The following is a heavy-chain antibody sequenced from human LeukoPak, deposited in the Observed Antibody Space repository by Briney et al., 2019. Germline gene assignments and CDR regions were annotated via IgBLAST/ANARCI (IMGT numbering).Heavy chain of an antibody. J-gene: IGHJ4*02. CDR1: GFKFSDYW. Sequence: GGSLRLSCVGSGFKFSDYWMTWVRQAPGKGLEWVANIKQDGSEKYYVDSVKGRFTISRDNAKNSLYLQMNSLRAEDTAVYYCARLIVGAIDYWGQGTLVTVSS. CDR2: IKQDGSEK. CDR3: ARLIVGAIDY. V-gene: IGHV3-7*01. D-gene: IGHD1-26*01.